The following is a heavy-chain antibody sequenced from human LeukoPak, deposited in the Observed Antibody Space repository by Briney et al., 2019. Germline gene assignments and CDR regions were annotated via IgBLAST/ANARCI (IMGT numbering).Heavy chain of an antibody. Sequence: GGSLRLSCAASGFTFNTYSMSWVRQAPGRGLEWVSAISGSGGTTYYEDSVKGRFTISRDNSRNTLYLLMNSLRAEDTAVYYCARDPGITMVRGALGYWGQGTLVTVSS. CDR2: ISGSGGTT. J-gene: IGHJ4*02. V-gene: IGHV3-23*01. CDR3: ARDPGITMVRGALGY. CDR1: GFTFNTYS. D-gene: IGHD3-10*01.